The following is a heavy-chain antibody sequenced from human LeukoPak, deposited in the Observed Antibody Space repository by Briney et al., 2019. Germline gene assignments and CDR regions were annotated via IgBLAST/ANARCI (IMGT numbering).Heavy chain of an antibody. CDR2: IYYSGST. Sequence: PSETLSLTCTVSGGSISSSSYYWGWIRQPPGKGLEWIGSIYYSGSTYYNPSLKSRVTISVDTSKNQFSLKLSSVTAADTAVYYCARLGYCSDGSCYGTYYYGMDVWGQGTTVTVSS. D-gene: IGHD2-15*01. CDR3: ARLGYCSDGSCYGTYYYGMDV. V-gene: IGHV4-39*01. CDR1: GGSISSSSYY. J-gene: IGHJ6*02.